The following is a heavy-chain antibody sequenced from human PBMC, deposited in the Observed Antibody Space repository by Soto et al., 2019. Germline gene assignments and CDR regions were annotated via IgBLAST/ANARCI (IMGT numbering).Heavy chain of an antibody. CDR1: GYTFTDYD. CDR2: MTTDSGKA. Sequence: QVQVVQSRAEVKKPGASVRVSCKTSGYTFTDYDINWVRQATGQGLEWMGWMTTDSGKAGYAQQFQGRVTMTRNPSISTAYMELSSLRSEDTAVYYCEVTTGYWGQGTMVPVSS. J-gene: IGHJ4*02. CDR3: EVTTGY. V-gene: IGHV1-8*01. D-gene: IGHD3-9*01.